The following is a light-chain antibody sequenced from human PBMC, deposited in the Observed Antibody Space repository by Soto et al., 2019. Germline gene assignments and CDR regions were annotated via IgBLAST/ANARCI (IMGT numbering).Light chain of an antibody. V-gene: IGLV6-57*04. CDR1: SGSIANNY. CDR2: QDN. CDR3: QSYEV. J-gene: IGLJ3*02. Sequence: NFMLTQPHSVSESPGKTVTISCARSSGSIANNYVQWYQQRPGRAPTSVIFQDNRRPSGVPNRFAGAIDRSSNSASLTIAGLETEDEADYYCQSYEVFGVGTKLTVL.